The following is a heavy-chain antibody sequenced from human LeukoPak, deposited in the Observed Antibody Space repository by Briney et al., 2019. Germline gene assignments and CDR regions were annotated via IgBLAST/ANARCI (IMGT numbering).Heavy chain of an antibody. D-gene: IGHD1-26*01. J-gene: IGHJ4*02. V-gene: IGHV1-2*02. CDR2: INPNSGGT. CDR3: ASWNLVGATPIDY. Sequence: ASVKVSCKASGYXXXXXYXHXVXQAPGXXXXXXGWINPNSGGTNYAQKFQGRVTMTRDTSISTAYMELSRLRSDDTAVYYCASWNLVGATPIDYWGQGTLVTVSS. CDR1: GYXXXXXY.